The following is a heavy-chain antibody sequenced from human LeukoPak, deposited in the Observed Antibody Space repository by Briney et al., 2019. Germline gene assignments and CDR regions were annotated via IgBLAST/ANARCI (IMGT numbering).Heavy chain of an antibody. V-gene: IGHV3-7*01. D-gene: IGHD2-15*01. J-gene: IGHJ4*02. CDR3: VRDQGDRTGSL. Sequence: GGSLRLSCAASGFTFSDFNMHWLRQAPGKGLEWVANMNQDGRQTNYLDSVKGRFTISRDNARNSVYLQMDSLRDEDTSLYYCVRDQGDRTGSLWGQGTLVTVST. CDR1: GFTFSDFN. CDR2: MNQDGRQT.